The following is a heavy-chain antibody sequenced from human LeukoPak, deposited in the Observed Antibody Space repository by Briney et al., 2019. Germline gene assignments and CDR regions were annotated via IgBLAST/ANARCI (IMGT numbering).Heavy chain of an antibody. CDR1: GYSFTSYW. J-gene: IGHJ5*02. CDR2: IYPGDSDT. D-gene: IGHD3-3*01. CDR3: ARQMSDFWSGYSAPQNWLDP. Sequence: GESLKISCKGSGYSFTSYWIGWVRQMPGKGLEWMGIIYPGDSDTRYSPSFQGQVTISADKSISTAYLQWSSLKASDTAMYYCARQMSDFWSGYSAPQNWLDPWGQGTLVTVSS. V-gene: IGHV5-51*01.